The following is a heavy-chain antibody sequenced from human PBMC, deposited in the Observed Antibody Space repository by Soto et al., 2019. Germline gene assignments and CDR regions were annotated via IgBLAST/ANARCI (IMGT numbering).Heavy chain of an antibody. J-gene: IGHJ4*02. CDR1: GYTFTASG. CDR2: TSIYNGHT. Sequence: ASVKVSCKASGYTFTASGISWVRQAPGQGLEWMGWTSIYNGHTEYSPKFLGRVVMTTDTSADTAYLELKSLRPDDAALYYCARWDDYGASDQYRFDQWGQGTLVNGSS. V-gene: IGHV1-18*01. CDR3: ARWDDYGASDQYRFDQ. D-gene: IGHD4-17*01.